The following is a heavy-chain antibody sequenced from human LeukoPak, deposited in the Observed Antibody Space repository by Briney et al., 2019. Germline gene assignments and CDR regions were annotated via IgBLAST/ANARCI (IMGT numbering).Heavy chain of an antibody. CDR3: ARDRNYYDSSGYHRVDY. CDR1: GFTFSDYY. Sequence: GGSLRLSFAASGFTFSDYYMGWIRQAPGKGLEWVSYISSSGSTIYYADSVKGRFTISRDNAKNSLYLQMNSLRAEDTAVYYCARDRNYYDSSGYHRVDYWGQGTLVTVSS. D-gene: IGHD3-22*01. CDR2: ISSSGSTI. J-gene: IGHJ4*02. V-gene: IGHV3-11*04.